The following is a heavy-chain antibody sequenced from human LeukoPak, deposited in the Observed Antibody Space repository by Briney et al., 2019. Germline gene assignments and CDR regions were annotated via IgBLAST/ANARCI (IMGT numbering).Heavy chain of an antibody. CDR1: GGSIGIYY. CDR3: ARDHGGNSGRDY. V-gene: IGHV4-59*01. J-gene: IGHJ4*02. D-gene: IGHD4-23*01. Sequence: SETLSLTCTVSGGSIGIYYWSWIRQPPGKGLEWIGYIYYSGSTNYNPSLKSRVTISVDTSKNQFSLKLSSVTAADTAVYYCARDHGGNSGRDYWGQGTLVTVSS. CDR2: IYYSGST.